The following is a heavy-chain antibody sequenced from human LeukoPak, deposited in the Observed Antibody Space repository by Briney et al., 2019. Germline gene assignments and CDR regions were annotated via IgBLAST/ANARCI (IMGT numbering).Heavy chain of an antibody. D-gene: IGHD2-2*01. Sequence: ASVKVSCKASGGTFSSYAISWVRQAPGQGLEWMGGIIPIFGTANYAQKFQGRVTITADESTSTAYMELSSLRSEDTAVYYCAREMYQLLYYGMDAWGQGTTVTVSS. CDR3: AREMYQLLYYGMDA. CDR1: GGTFSSYA. J-gene: IGHJ6*02. CDR2: IIPIFGTA. V-gene: IGHV1-69*13.